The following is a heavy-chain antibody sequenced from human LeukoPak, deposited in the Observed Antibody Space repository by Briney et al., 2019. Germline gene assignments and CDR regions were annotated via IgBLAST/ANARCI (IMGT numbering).Heavy chain of an antibody. CDR3: ARAADDFWSGYYDYYYYYMDV. J-gene: IGHJ6*03. CDR1: GFTFSSYW. CDR2: INSDGSST. D-gene: IGHD3-3*01. V-gene: IGHV3-74*01. Sequence: PGGSLRLSCAASGFTFSSYWMHWVRQAPGKGLVWVSRINSDGSSTSYADSVKGRFTISRDNAKNTLYQQMNSLRAEDTAVYYCARAADDFWSGYYDYYYYYMDVWGKGTTVTVSS.